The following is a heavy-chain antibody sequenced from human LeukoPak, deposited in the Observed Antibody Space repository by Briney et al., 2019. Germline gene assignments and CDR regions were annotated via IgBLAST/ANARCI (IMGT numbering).Heavy chain of an antibody. Sequence: SETLSLTCTVSGGSISSHYWSWIRQPAGKGLEWIGRIYTSGSTNYNPSLKSRVTMSVDTSKNQFSLKLSSVTAADTAVYYCAASRVRFSIAAAGTEAYWGQGTLVTVSS. D-gene: IGHD6-13*01. J-gene: IGHJ4*02. CDR3: AASRVRFSIAAAGTEAY. CDR1: GGSISSHY. V-gene: IGHV4-4*07. CDR2: IYTSGST.